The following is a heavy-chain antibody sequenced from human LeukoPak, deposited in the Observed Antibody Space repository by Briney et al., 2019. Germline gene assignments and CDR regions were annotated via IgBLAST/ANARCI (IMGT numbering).Heavy chain of an antibody. CDR1: GVTFSGYS. Sequence: HAGGSLRLSCTASGVTFSGYSMTWVRQAPGKGLEWISYIRSSGSTIYYADSMKGRFTTSRDNAKHSLYLQMNSLRAEETAVYYCAGMNYISSGWGAPFDYWGQGTLVTVSS. J-gene: IGHJ4*02. CDR2: IRSSGSTI. D-gene: IGHD1-7*01. V-gene: IGHV3-48*04. CDR3: AGMNYISSGWGAPFDY.